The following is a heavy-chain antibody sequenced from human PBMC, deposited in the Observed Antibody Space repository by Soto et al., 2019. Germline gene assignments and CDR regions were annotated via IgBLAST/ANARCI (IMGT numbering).Heavy chain of an antibody. CDR3: AHRRSSSWYREAYFDY. Sequence: QITLKESGPTLVKPTQTLTLTCTFSGFSLSTSGVGVGWIRQPPGKALDWLALIYWDDDKRYSPSLKSRLTITKDTSKNQVDLTMTNMDPVDTATYYCAHRRSSSWYREAYFDYWGQGTVVTVSS. V-gene: IGHV2-5*02. J-gene: IGHJ4*02. D-gene: IGHD6-13*01. CDR1: GFSLSTSGVG. CDR2: IYWDDDK.